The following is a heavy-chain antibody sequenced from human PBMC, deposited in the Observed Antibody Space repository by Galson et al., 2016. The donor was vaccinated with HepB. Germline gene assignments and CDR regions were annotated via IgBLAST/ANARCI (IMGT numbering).Heavy chain of an antibody. J-gene: IGHJ3*02. V-gene: IGHV1-18*01. D-gene: IGHD6-13*01. CDR1: GYSFNNYA. Sequence: SVKVSCKASGYSFNNYAITWVRQAPGQGLQWMGWISGYNGRAMYAQAFQDRVTLTIDTSTTTASMEVNRLTSDDTAMYYCARDLAAETTDAFDIWGQGTMVTVSS. CDR2: ISGYNGRA. CDR3: ARDLAAETTDAFDI.